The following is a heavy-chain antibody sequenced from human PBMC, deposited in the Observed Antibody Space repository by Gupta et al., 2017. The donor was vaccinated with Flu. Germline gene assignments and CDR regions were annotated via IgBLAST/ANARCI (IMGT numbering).Heavy chain of an antibody. CDR3: ATYGDYVGGV. CDR1: GFTLSSYS. V-gene: IGHV3-21*01. J-gene: IGHJ6*02. Sequence: GFTLSSYSMNWVRQAPGKGLEWVSSISSGRTYIYYADSVRGRFTISRDNAKNSLYLQMNSLRAEDTAVYYCATYGDYVGGVWGQGTTVTVSS. D-gene: IGHD4-17*01. CDR2: ISSGRTYI.